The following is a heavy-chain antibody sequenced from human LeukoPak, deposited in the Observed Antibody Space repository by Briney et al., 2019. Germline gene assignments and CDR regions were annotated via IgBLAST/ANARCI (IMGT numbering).Heavy chain of an antibody. D-gene: IGHD5-12*01. J-gene: IGHJ4*01. V-gene: IGHV3-48*01. CDR2: IGISSGNT. CDR3: ARDHRYAFDN. Sequence: GGSLRLSCAASGFNFIDYSMNWVRQAPGRGLEWISYIGISSGNTKYADSVKGRLTISRDKARNSLYLQMNSLRVEDTAVYYCARDHRYAFDNWGHGTLVTVSS. CDR1: GFNFIDYS.